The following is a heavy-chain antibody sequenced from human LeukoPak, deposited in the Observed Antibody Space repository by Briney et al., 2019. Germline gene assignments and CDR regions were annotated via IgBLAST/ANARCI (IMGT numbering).Heavy chain of an antibody. Sequence: GGSLRLSCAVSGFTFSSYAMRWVRQAPGKGLEWVVNIKQDGSEKYYVDSVKGRFTISRDNAKNSLYLQMNSLRAEDTAVYYCARPPTTYCGCASCFDVWGQGSLVTVSS. CDR1: GFTFSSYA. CDR2: IKQDGSEK. CDR3: ARPPTTYCGCASCFDV. D-gene: IGHD2-2*01. V-gene: IGHV3-7*01. J-gene: IGHJ4*02.